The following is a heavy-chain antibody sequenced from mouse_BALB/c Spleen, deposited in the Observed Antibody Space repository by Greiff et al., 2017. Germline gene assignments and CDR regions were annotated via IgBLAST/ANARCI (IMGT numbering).Heavy chain of an antibody. Sequence: QVQLKESAAELARPGASVKMSCKASGYTFTSYTMHWVKQRPGQGLEWIGYINPSSGYTEYNQKFKDKTTLTADKSSSTAYMQLSSLTSEDSAVYYCARGGYRYDGWAMDYWGQGTSVTVSS. CDR3: ARGGYRYDGWAMDY. CDR1: GYTFTSYT. D-gene: IGHD2-14*01. J-gene: IGHJ4*01. CDR2: INPSSGYT. V-gene: IGHV1-4*02.